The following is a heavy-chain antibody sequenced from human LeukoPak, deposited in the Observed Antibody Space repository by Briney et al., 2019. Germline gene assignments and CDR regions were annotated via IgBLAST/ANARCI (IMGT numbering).Heavy chain of an antibody. J-gene: IGHJ4*02. Sequence: ASVKVSCKASGYTFTSYVISWVRQAPGQGLEWMGWISAYNGNTNYAQKLQGRVTMTTDTSTSTAYMELRSLRSDDTAVYYCARDGGLLWFGELFKPTGYWGQGTLVTVSS. CDR3: ARDGGLLWFGELFKPTGY. V-gene: IGHV1-18*01. D-gene: IGHD3-10*01. CDR1: GYTFTSYV. CDR2: ISAYNGNT.